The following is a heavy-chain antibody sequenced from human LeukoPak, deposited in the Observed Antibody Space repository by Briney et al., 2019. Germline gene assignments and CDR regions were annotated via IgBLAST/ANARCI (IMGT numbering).Heavy chain of an antibody. V-gene: IGHV5-51*01. D-gene: IGHD6-13*01. CDR3: ARLQYSSGWYASWFDH. CDR1: GVHSNNYW. CDR2: IYPSDSDT. Sequence: GVALQISSQALGVHSNNYWIVWARPVPGKGRGWMGAIYPSDSDTRYSPSSQGQVTISADKSISTAYLQWSSLKASDTAMYYCARLQYSSGWYASWFDHWGQGTLVTVSS. J-gene: IGHJ5*02.